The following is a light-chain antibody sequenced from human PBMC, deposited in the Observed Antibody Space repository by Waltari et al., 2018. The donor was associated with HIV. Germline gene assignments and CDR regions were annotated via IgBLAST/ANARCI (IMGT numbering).Light chain of an antibody. CDR1: ESISSW. CDR3: QQYHTNPYT. Sequence: DIQMTQSPSTLTASVGDRVTITCRASESISSWLAWYQQKPGKAPKLLIYKASSLESGVPSRFSGSASGTEFSLTISSLQPDDVATYYCQQYHTNPYTFGQGTKMEI. J-gene: IGKJ2*01. CDR2: KAS. V-gene: IGKV1-5*03.